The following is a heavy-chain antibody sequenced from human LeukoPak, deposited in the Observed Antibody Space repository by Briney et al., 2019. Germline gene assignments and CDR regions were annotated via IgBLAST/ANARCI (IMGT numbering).Heavy chain of an antibody. D-gene: IGHD2-15*01. Sequence: GASVKVSCKASGYTFTGYYMHWVRQAPGQGLEWMGWINPNSGGTNYAQKFQGWVTMTRDTSISTAYMELSRLRSDDTAVYYCARVPRSGGKYFDYWGQGTLVTVSS. CDR3: ARVPRSGGKYFDY. CDR2: INPNSGGT. CDR1: GYTFTGYY. J-gene: IGHJ4*02. V-gene: IGHV1-2*04.